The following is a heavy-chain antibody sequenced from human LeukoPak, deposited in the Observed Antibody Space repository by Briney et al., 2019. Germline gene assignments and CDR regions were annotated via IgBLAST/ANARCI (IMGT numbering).Heavy chain of an antibody. J-gene: IGHJ4*02. V-gene: IGHV3-48*03. Sequence: GGSLRLSCAASGFTFRGYEMNWVRQAPGKGLEWVSYISSSHSTIFYADSVKGRFTISRDNAKNSLYLQMNSLRAEDTAVYYCARALPSRRYYFDFWGQGTLVTVSS. CDR3: ARALPSRRYYFDF. CDR1: GFTFRGYE. CDR2: ISSSHSTI. D-gene: IGHD6-13*01.